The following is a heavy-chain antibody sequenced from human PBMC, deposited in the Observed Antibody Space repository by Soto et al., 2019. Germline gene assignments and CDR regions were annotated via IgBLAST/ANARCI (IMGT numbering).Heavy chain of an antibody. CDR1: GGSVSSGSYY. V-gene: IGHV4-61*01. J-gene: IGHJ5*02. CDR3: ARADSDSFWFDP. D-gene: IGHD6-6*01. Sequence: SETLSLTCTVSGGSVSSGSYYWSWIRQPPGKGLEWIAYIYYSGSTTYNPSLKSRVAISMDTSKNQFSLKLSSVTAADTAIYYCARADSDSFWFDPWGQGTLVTVSS. CDR2: IYYSGST.